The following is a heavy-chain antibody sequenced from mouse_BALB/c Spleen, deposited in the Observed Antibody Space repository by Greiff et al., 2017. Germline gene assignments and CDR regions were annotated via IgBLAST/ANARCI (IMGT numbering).Heavy chain of an antibody. Sequence: QVQLQQPGADLVKPGASVKLSCKASGYTFTSYWMHWVKQRPGQGLEWIGEINPSNGRTNYNAKFKSKATLTVDKSSSTAYMQLRSLTSEDAAVYDCARASGGNDAMDDWGQGTSVTGSS. CDR2: INPSNGRT. V-gene: IGHV1S81*02. D-gene: IGHD2-1*01. J-gene: IGHJ4*01. CDR3: ARASGGNDAMDD. CDR1: GYTFTSYW.